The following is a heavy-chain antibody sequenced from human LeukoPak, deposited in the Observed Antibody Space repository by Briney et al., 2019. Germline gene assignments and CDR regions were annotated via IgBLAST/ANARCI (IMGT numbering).Heavy chain of an antibody. D-gene: IGHD4-17*01. CDR2: INPDGSQK. V-gene: IGHV3-7*05. CDR3: VGGDYAQC. CDR1: GFTFSTYW. J-gene: IGHJ4*02. Sequence: GGSLRLSCIVSGFTFSTYWVGWVRQAPGEGLEWVANINPDGSQKYYVDSLRGRFTISRDNAKNSLYLQLSSLRAEDTAVYYCVGGDYAQCWGQGTLVTVSS.